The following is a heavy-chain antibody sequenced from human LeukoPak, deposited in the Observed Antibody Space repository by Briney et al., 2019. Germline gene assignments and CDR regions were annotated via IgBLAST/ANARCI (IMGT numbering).Heavy chain of an antibody. J-gene: IGHJ4*02. CDR1: GYTFTSYG. D-gene: IGHD6-13*01. Sequence: ASVKVSRKASGYTFTSYGISWVRQAPGQGLEWMGWISAYNGNTNYAQKLQGRVTMTTDTSTSTAYMELRSLRSDDTAVYYCARDPLYSSSWPFDYWGQGTLVTVSS. CDR3: ARDPLYSSSWPFDY. CDR2: ISAYNGNT. V-gene: IGHV1-18*01.